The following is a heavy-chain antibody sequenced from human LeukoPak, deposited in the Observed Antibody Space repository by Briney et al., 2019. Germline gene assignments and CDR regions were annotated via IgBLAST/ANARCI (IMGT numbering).Heavy chain of an antibody. CDR2: VYSGGST. CDR3: ARDLGWDNITSFHF. CDR1: GFRTYSNY. Sequence: PGGSLRLSCVASGFRTYSNYMSWVRQPPGKGLEWVSVVYSGGSTNHAESVRGRFIVSRDLSRNTIYLQMNDLRPEDTAVYYCARDLGWDNITSFHFWGQGVLVTVS. V-gene: IGHV3-66*02. J-gene: IGHJ4*02. D-gene: IGHD1-26*01.